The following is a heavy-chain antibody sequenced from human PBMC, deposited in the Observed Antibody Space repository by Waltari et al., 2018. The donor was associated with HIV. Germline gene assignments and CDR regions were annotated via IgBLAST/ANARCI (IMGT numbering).Heavy chain of an antibody. J-gene: IGHJ6*02. CDR3: VKEHQYSHSWYSYYGMDV. V-gene: IGHV3-23*01. D-gene: IGHD6-13*01. CDR2: ISGSGGST. Sequence: EVQVLESGGALVQPGRSLRLSCTASGFPFSNYGLSMFRQAPGKGLEWVSTISGSGGSTYYADSVKGRFTVSRDNSKNTLYLQMNSLRAEDTAVYFCVKEHQYSHSWYSYYGMDVWGQGTTVTVSS. CDR1: GFPFSNYG.